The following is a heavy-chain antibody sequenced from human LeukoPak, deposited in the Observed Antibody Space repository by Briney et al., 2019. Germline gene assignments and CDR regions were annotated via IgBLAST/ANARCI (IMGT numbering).Heavy chain of an antibody. CDR1: GGSISSSSYY. CDR2: IYYSGST. CDR3: ARVRYDSSGYYARGYYYYYYMDV. J-gene: IGHJ6*03. D-gene: IGHD3-22*01. V-gene: IGHV4-39*07. Sequence: SETLSLTCTVSGGSISSSSYYWGWIRQPPGKELEWIGSIYYSGSTYYNPSLKSRVTISVDTSKNQFSLKLSSVTAADTAVYYCARVRYDSSGYYARGYYYYYYMDVWGKGTTVTVSS.